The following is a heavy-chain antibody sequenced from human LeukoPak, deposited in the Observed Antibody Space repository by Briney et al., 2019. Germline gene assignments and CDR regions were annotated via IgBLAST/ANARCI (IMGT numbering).Heavy chain of an antibody. Sequence: GGSLRLSCAASGFTFSTFAMIWVRQPPGKGLEWVSSIFPSGGEIHYADSVRGRFTISRDNSKSTLSLQMNSLRAEDTAVYYCARGLGGYDQFFDYWGQGTLVTVSS. CDR3: ARGLGGYDQFFDY. D-gene: IGHD5-12*01. V-gene: IGHV3-23*01. J-gene: IGHJ4*02. CDR1: GFTFSTFA. CDR2: IFPSGGEI.